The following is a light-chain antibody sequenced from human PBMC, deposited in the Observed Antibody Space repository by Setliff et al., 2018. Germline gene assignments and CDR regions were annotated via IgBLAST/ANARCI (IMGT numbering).Light chain of an antibody. CDR1: SRDVGAYNY. V-gene: IGLV2-11*01. Sequence: QSALTQPRSVSGSPGQSVTISCTGASRDVGAYNYVSWYQQHPGKVPKLMIYDVTKRPSGVPDRCCGSKSGNTASLTVSGLQAEDEADYYCCSYTGFSYGFGRGTKV. CDR3: CSYTGFSYG. J-gene: IGLJ1*01. CDR2: DVT.